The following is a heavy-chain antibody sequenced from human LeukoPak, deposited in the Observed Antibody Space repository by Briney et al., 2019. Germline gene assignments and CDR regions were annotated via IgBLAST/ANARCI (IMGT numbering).Heavy chain of an antibody. V-gene: IGHV4-39*01. CDR3: ARRYNWKARGLYNWFDP. Sequence: SETLSLTCTVSGGSISSSSYYWGWIRQPPGKGLEWIGSIYYSGSTYYNPSLKSRVTIPVDMSKNQFSLKLSSVTAADTAVYYCARRYNWKARGLYNWFDPWGQGTLVTVSS. D-gene: IGHD1-20*01. CDR1: GGSISSSSYY. J-gene: IGHJ5*02. CDR2: IYYSGST.